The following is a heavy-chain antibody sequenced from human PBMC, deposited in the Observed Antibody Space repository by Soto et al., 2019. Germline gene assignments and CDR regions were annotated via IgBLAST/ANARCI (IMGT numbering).Heavy chain of an antibody. J-gene: IGHJ5*02. CDR3: ARDAGGDYVWFDP. CDR2: IIPILGIA. D-gene: IGHD4-17*01. V-gene: IGHV1-69*08. Sequence: QVQLVQSGAEVKKPGSSVKVSCKASGGTFSSYTISWVRQAPGQGLEWMGRIIPILGIANYAQKFQGRVTITADKSTSTAYMELSSLRSEDSAVYYCARDAGGDYVWFDPWGQGTLVTVSS. CDR1: GGTFSSYT.